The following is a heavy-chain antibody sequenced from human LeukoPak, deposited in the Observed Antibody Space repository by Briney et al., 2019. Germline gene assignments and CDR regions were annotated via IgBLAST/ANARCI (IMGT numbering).Heavy chain of an antibody. D-gene: IGHD3-10*01. V-gene: IGHV1-24*01. CDR1: GNTLTELA. CDR3: TTPGPGDVLTARDAFDV. Sequence: ASVTVSCKVSGNTLTELAVHWVRQAPGKGLEWMGGVDPEDGQTIYAQKFQGRVTMTEDTPTDTAYMELRSLRYEDSAIYYCTTPGPGDVLTARDAFDVWGLGTLVTVSS. J-gene: IGHJ3*01. CDR2: VDPEDGQT.